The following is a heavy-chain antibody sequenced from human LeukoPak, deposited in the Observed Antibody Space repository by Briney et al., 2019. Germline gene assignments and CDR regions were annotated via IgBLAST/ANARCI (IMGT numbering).Heavy chain of an antibody. V-gene: IGHV3-23*01. CDR1: GFTFSNCA. CDR2: ISGSAGST. Sequence: GGSLRLSCAASGFTFSNCAMNWVRQAPGKGLEWVSSISGSAGSTYYADSVKGRFTISRDNSKNTLYLQMNSLRAEDTAVYYCAKDRAYYYDSSAYYYFSYWGQGTLVTVSS. CDR3: AKDRAYYYDSSAYYYFSY. J-gene: IGHJ4*02. D-gene: IGHD3-22*01.